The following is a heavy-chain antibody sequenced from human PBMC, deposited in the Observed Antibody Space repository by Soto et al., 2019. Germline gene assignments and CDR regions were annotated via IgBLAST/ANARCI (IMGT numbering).Heavy chain of an antibody. J-gene: IGHJ3*02. D-gene: IGHD3-10*01. V-gene: IGHV1-69*15. Sequence: QVMLVQSGAEMKQPGSSVKVSCKASGGTFSTSSINWVRQAPGQRPEWMGNILPIFGTAHYAQKFQGRVTITAEQSTNTAYMERRSLLSEETAVYYCARGHEFGCNPDAFDSWGQGTVVTVSS. CDR2: ILPIFGTA. CDR3: ARGHEFGCNPDAFDS. CDR1: GGTFSTSS.